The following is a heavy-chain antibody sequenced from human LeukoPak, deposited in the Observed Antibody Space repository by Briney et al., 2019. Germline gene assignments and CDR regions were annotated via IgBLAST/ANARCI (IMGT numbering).Heavy chain of an antibody. CDR3: ARSPDY. V-gene: IGHV1-2*02. CDR2: INPDSGDT. Sequence: ASVKVSCKASEYTFSVYHIHWVRQAPGQGLEWMAWINPDSGDTNYEQKFQGRVTMTRDTSISTAYMELRSLRSDDTAVYYCARSPDYWGQGTLVTVSS. CDR1: EYTFSVYH. J-gene: IGHJ4*02.